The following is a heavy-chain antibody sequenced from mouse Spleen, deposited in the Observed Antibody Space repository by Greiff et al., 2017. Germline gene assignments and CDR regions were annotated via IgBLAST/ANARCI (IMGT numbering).Heavy chain of an antibody. V-gene: IGHV14-3*02. D-gene: IGHD2-14*01. CDR2: IDPANGNT. CDR3: ARGAYYRYAMDY. J-gene: IGHJ4*01. CDR1: GFNIKDTY. Sequence: EVQVVESGAELVKPGASVKLSCTASGFNIKDTYMHWVKQRPEQGLEWIGRIDPANGNTKYDPKFQGKATITADTSSNTAYLQLSSLTSEDTAVYYCARGAYYRYAMDYWGQGTSVTVSS.